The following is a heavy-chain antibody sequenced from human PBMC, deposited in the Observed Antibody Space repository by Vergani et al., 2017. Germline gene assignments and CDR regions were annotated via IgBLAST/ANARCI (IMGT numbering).Heavy chain of an antibody. CDR1: GGTFSSYA. CDR3: ARSRSGYYHFDY. CDR2: IIPIFGTA. Sequence: QVQLVQSGAEVKKPGSSVKVSCKASGGTFSSYAISWVRQAPGQGLEWMGGIIPIFGTANYAQKFQGRVTITADKSTSTAYMELSRLRSDDTAVYYCARSRSGYYHFDYWGQGTLVTVSS. V-gene: IGHV1-69*06. D-gene: IGHD3-3*01. J-gene: IGHJ4*02.